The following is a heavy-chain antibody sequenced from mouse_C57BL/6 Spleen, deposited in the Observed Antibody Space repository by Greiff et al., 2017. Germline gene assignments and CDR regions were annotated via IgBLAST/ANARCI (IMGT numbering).Heavy chain of an antibody. CDR3: ARDLLVRNYFDY. CDR1: GYSITSGYY. J-gene: IGHJ2*01. D-gene: IGHD2-2*01. CDR2: ISYDGSN. V-gene: IGHV3-6*01. Sequence: ESGPGLVKPSQSLSLTCSVTGYSITSGYYWNWIRQFPGNKLEWMGYISYDGSNNYNPSLKNRISITRDTSKNQFFLKLNSVTTEDTATYYCARDLLVRNYFDYWGQGTTLTVSS.